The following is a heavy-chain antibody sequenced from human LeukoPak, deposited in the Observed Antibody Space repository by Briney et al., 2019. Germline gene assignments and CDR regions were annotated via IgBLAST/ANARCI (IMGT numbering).Heavy chain of an antibody. V-gene: IGHV1-69*13. J-gene: IGHJ4*02. CDR3: ARPHGPGYSGYDCGFDY. D-gene: IGHD5-12*01. CDR1: GATFSSYA. CDR2: IIHILGTA. Sequence: SVKLTCKASGATFSSYAICWVRQAPGQGLEWMGGIIHILGTANYGKKFQGRVMITAYESSSTAYMELSGLKSEDTDVEYCARPHGPGYSGYDCGFDYWGQGTLVTVSS.